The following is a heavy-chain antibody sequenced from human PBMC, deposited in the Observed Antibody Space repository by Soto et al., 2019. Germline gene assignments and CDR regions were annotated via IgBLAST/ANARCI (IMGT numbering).Heavy chain of an antibody. V-gene: IGHV4-61*01. D-gene: IGHD2-2*01. CDR2: IYSGGST. CDR1: GGFVNSDTHS. Sequence: QVQLQESGPGLVKPSETLSLTCTVSGGFVNSDTHSWSWIRQTPGKRLEWIGFIYSGGSTKNPSLRRRVTMSVDTSKNQFSLKLRSVIVADTAVYHCARFVRSCSATTCSPRADVWGQGITVTVSS. CDR3: ARFVRSCSATTCSPRADV. J-gene: IGHJ6*02.